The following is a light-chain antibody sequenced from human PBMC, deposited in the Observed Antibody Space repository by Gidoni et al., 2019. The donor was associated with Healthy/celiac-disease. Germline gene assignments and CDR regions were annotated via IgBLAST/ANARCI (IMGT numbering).Light chain of an antibody. CDR2: EVS. Sequence: QSALTQSASVSGSPGQSITISCTGTSSDVGSYNLVSWYPQHPGKAPKLIIYEVSKRPSGVSNRFSGSKSGNTASLTISGLQAEDEADYYCCSYAGSSTLFGGGTKLTVL. CDR3: CSYAGSSTL. CDR1: SSDVGSYNL. V-gene: IGLV2-23*02. J-gene: IGLJ3*02.